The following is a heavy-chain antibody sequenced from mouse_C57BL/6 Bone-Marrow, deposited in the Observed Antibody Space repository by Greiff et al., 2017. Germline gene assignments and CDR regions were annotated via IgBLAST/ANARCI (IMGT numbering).Heavy chain of an antibody. Sequence: QVQLQQPGAELVMPGASVKLSCKASGYTFTSYWMHWVKQRPGQGLEWIGEIDPSDSYTNYNQKFKGKSTLTVDKSSSTAYMQLSSLTSEDSAVYYCAPLLRTGFDYWGQGTTLTVSS. CDR2: IDPSDSYT. D-gene: IGHD1-2*01. J-gene: IGHJ2*01. CDR1: GYTFTSYW. V-gene: IGHV1-69*01. CDR3: APLLRTGFDY.